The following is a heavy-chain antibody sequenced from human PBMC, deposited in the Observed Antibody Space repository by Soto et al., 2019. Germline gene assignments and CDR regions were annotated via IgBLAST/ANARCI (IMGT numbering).Heavy chain of an antibody. CDR2: INHSGST. J-gene: IGHJ4*02. CDR3: ARPAIAAAVSAFDY. Sequence: QVQLQQWGAGLLKPSETLSLTCAVYGGSFSGYYWSWIRQPPGKGLEWIGEINHSGSTNYNPSLRVRVTISVDTSKNQSSLKLSSVPAAATAVYYCARPAIAAAVSAFDYWGQGTLVTVSS. V-gene: IGHV4-34*01. CDR1: GGSFSGYY. D-gene: IGHD6-13*01.